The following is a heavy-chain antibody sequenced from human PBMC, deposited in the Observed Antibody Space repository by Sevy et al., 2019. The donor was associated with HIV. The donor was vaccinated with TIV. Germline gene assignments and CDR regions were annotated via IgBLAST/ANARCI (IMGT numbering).Heavy chain of an antibody. D-gene: IGHD2-2*01. Sequence: ASVKVSCKASGGTFSSYAISWVRQAPGQGLEWMGGIIPILGIANYAQKFQGRVTITADKSTSTAYMELSSLRSEDTAVYYCASTRDRGVVPADGGHLLTSLLKYYYYYYYMDVWGKGTTVTVSS. CDR3: ASTRDRGVVPADGGHLLTSLLKYYYYYYYMDV. V-gene: IGHV1-69*10. CDR1: GGTFSSYA. CDR2: IIPILGIA. J-gene: IGHJ6*03.